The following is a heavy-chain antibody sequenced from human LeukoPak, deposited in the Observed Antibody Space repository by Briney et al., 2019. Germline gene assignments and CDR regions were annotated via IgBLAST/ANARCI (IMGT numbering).Heavy chain of an antibody. Sequence: ASVKVSCKASGYTFTDYYMHRVRQAPGQGFEWMGWINPNDGDTNYAQKFQGRVTMTRDTSISTAHMEVSRLRSDDTAVYYCARANFLYCSSTTCLFDYWGQGTLATVSS. CDR3: ARANFLYCSSTTCLFDY. D-gene: IGHD2-2*01. V-gene: IGHV1-2*02. CDR2: INPNDGDT. J-gene: IGHJ4*02. CDR1: GYTFTDYY.